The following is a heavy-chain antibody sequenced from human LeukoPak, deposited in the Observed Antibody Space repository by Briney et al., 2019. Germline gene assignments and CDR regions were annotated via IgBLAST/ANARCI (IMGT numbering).Heavy chain of an antibody. CDR2: IYYSGST. V-gene: IGHV4-59*08. J-gene: IGHJ4*02. CDR3: ARVAVGKLDY. D-gene: IGHD2-21*01. Sequence: SETLSLTCTVSGGSISSYYWSWIRQPSGKGLEWIGYIYYSGSTNYNPSLKSRVTISVDTSKNQFSLKLSSVTAADTAVYYCARVAVGKLDYWGQGTLVTVSS. CDR1: GGSISSYY.